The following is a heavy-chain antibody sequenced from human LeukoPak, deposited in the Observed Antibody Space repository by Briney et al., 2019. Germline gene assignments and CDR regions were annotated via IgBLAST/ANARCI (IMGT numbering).Heavy chain of an antibody. Sequence: GGSLRLSCAAPGFSFSSYGMHWVRQAPGKGLGWVALIWYDGSNKYYADSVKGRFTISRDSAKNTLYLEMRSLRAEDTAVYFCARERTLYVSGSGYGMDVWGQGTTVTVSS. CDR1: GFSFSSYG. CDR3: ARERTLYVSGSGYGMDV. CDR2: IWYDGSNK. J-gene: IGHJ6*02. D-gene: IGHD3-10*01. V-gene: IGHV3-33*01.